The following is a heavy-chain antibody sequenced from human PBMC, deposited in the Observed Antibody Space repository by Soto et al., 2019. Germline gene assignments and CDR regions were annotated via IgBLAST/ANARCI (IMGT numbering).Heavy chain of an antibody. CDR1: GGSIISDY. J-gene: IGHJ4*02. CDR2: IYNTETF. D-gene: IGHD6-19*01. V-gene: IGHV4-59*01. Sequence: SETLSLTCTVSGGSIISDYWSWIRQPPGKGLEWIGFIYNTETFNYNPSLKSRVTLSVDASKHQFSLKLSSVTAADTAVYYCARVPLRYSSSHNFDSWGQGALVTVSS. CDR3: ARVPLRYSSSHNFDS.